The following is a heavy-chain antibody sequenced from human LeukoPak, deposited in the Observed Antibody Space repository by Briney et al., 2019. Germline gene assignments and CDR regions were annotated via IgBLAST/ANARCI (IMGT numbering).Heavy chain of an antibody. CDR2: MRDSGGRT. CDR3: AKKVGLGGFDI. CDR1: GFSFSSYG. D-gene: IGHD1-26*01. Sequence: GGSLRLSCAASGFSFSSYGMTWVRQAPGKGLGWVSSMRDSGGRTDYAASVTGRYTISRAHSKNMLFLQMNSLRDDDTAVYYCAKKVGLGGFDIWGQGTMVTVSS. J-gene: IGHJ3*02. V-gene: IGHV3-23*01.